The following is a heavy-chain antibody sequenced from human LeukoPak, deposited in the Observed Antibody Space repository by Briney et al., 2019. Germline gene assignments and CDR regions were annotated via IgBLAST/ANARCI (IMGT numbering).Heavy chain of an antibody. V-gene: IGHV1-69*06. Sequence: ASVKVSCKASGGTFSSYAISWVRQAPGQGLEWMGGIIPIFGTANYAQKFQGRVTITADKSTSTAYMELSSLRSEDTAVYYCARGRLGVVVAALNYWGQGTLVTVSS. CDR1: GGTFSSYA. D-gene: IGHD2-15*01. CDR3: ARGRLGVVVAALNY. J-gene: IGHJ4*02. CDR2: IIPIFGTA.